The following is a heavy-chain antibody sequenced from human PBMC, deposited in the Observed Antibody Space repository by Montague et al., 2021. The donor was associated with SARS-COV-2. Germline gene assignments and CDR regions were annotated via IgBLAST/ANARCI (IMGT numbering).Heavy chain of an antibody. CDR2: INHSGST. Sequence: SKTLSLTCAVYGGSFSGYYWSWIRQPPGKGLEWIGEINHSGSTNYNPSLKSRVTISVDTSKNQFSLELSSVTAADTAVYYCARALPVTTFFYSYYGMDVWGQGTTVTVSS. CDR1: GGSFSGYY. V-gene: IGHV4-34*01. J-gene: IGHJ6*02. CDR3: ARALPVTTFFYSYYGMDV. D-gene: IGHD4-17*01.